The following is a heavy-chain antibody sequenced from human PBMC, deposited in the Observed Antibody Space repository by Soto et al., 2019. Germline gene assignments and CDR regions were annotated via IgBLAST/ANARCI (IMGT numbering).Heavy chain of an antibody. D-gene: IGHD6-13*01. CDR2: INHSGST. J-gene: IGHJ4*02. Sequence: QVQLQQWGAGLLKPSETLSLTCAVYGGSFSGYYWSWIRQPPGKGLEWIGEINHSGSTNYNPSIKSRVTISVDTSKNQFSLKLSSVTAADTAVYYCARGPAAPRWSDYWGQGTLVTVSS. CDR1: GGSFSGYY. CDR3: ARGPAAPRWSDY. V-gene: IGHV4-34*01.